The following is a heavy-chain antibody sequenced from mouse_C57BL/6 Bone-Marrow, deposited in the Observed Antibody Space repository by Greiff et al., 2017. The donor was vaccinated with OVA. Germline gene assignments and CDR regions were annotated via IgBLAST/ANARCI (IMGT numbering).Heavy chain of an antibody. J-gene: IGHJ2*01. Sequence: QVQLQQSGAELVKPGASVKLSCKASGYTFTSYWMHWVKQRPGQGLEWIGMIHPNSGSTNYNEKFKSKATLTVDKSSSTAYMQLSSLTSEDSAVYYGARLLLRYYFDYWGQGTTPTVSS. V-gene: IGHV1-64*01. CDR1: GYTFTSYW. CDR2: IHPNSGST. D-gene: IGHD1-1*01. CDR3: ARLLLRYYFDY.